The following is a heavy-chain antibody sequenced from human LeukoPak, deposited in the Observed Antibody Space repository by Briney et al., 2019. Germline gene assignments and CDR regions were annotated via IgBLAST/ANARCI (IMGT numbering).Heavy chain of an antibody. Sequence: GGSLRLSCTVSGFTLSSYEMSWIRQAPGKGLEWVSSIDYDGGSGHYADSVKGRFTISRDSSKNTLYLQMNSLRAEDTAVYYCARGATKLYGDYWGQGTLVTVSS. CDR3: ARGATKLYGDY. J-gene: IGHJ4*02. CDR1: GFTLSSYE. CDR2: IDYDGGSG. V-gene: IGHV3-NL1*01. D-gene: IGHD1-26*01.